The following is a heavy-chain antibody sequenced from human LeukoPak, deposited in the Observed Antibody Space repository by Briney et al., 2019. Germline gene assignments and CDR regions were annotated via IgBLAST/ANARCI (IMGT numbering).Heavy chain of an antibody. CDR2: IKQDGSEK. CDR1: GFTFSNYW. D-gene: IGHD2/OR15-2a*01. Sequence: GGSLRLSCAASGFTFSNYWMSWVRQAPGKGLEWVANIKQDGSEKYYVDSVKGRFTISRDNAKNSLYLQMNSLRAEDTAVYHCARGLYYFDYWGQGTLVTVSS. CDR3: ARGLYYFDY. J-gene: IGHJ4*02. V-gene: IGHV3-7*04.